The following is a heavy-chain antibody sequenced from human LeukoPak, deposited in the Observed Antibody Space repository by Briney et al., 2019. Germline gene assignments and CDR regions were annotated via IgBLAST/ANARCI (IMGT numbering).Heavy chain of an antibody. CDR2: ITGNSHTI. J-gene: IGHJ5*02. V-gene: IGHV3-48*03. CDR1: GFTFSSYE. CDR3: ASTGEDIVVVVAAFDP. D-gene: IGHD2-15*01. Sequence: GGSLRLSCAASGFTFSSYEMNWVRQAPGKGLERVSYITGNSHTIYYADSVKGRFTISRDNAKNSLYLQMNSLRAEDTAVYYCASTGEDIVVVVAAFDPWGQGTLVTVSS.